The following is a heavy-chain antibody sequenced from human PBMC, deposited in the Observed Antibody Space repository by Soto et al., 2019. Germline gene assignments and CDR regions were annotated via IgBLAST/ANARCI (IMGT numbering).Heavy chain of an antibody. J-gene: IGHJ6*02. CDR3: ARDLVAAAGPHYYYYGMDV. CDR1: GDSVSSNSAA. V-gene: IGHV6-1*01. CDR2: TYYRSKWYN. Sequence: SQTLSLTCAISGDSVSSNSAAWNWIRQSPSRGLEWLGRTYYRSKWYNDYAVSVKSRITINPDTSKNQFSLQLNSVTPGDTAVYYCARDLVAAAGPHYYYYGMDVWGQGTTVTVSS. D-gene: IGHD6-25*01.